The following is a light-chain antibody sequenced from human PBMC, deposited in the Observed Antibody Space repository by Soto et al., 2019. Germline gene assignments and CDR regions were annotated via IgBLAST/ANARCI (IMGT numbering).Light chain of an antibody. CDR3: PQYNTWPAEIT. J-gene: IGKJ5*01. CDR1: QRVLSXSNNKNY. Sequence: DIVMTQSADSLAVSLVEGATINCKASQRVLSXSNNKNYLAWYQQKPGQPPKALXYWASTRESGVPDRLSGTGSGTDFTLTISSLQSEDSAVHYCPQYNTWPAEITFGQGTHWRL. V-gene: IGKV4-1*01. CDR2: WAS.